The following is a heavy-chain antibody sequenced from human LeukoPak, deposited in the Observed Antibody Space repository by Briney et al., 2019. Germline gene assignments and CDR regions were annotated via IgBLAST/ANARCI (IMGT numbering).Heavy chain of an antibody. CDR2: MYYSGST. CDR3: ARHGIDSSGYYLHYFDY. CDR1: GASISSSSYY. D-gene: IGHD3-22*01. V-gene: IGHV4-39*01. Sequence: ASETLSLTCTVSGASISSSSYYWGWIRQPPGKGLEWIGRMYYSGSTYYNPSLKSRVTISVDTSKNQFSLKLSSVTAADTAVYYCARHGIDSSGYYLHYFDYWGQGTLVTVSS. J-gene: IGHJ4*02.